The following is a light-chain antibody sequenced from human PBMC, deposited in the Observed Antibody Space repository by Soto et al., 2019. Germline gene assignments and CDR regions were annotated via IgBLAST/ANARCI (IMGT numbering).Light chain of an antibody. CDR1: QSISSW. CDR2: AAS. CDR3: QRYNNYSPWT. V-gene: IGKV1-5*01. J-gene: IGKJ1*01. Sequence: DIQMTQSPSTLSTSFGDRVTITCRASQSISSWLAWYQQKPGTAPKLLIYAASNLKSGVPARFSGSGSGTEFILTISSLQPDDSATYYCQRYNNYSPWTFGQGTKVE.